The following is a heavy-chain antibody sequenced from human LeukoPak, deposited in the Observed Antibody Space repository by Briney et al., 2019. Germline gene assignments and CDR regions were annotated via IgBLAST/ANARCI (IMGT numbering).Heavy chain of an antibody. J-gene: IGHJ4*02. Sequence: SVKVSCKASGGTFSSYAISWVRQAPGQGLEWMGRIIPIFGTANYAQKFQGRVTITTDESTSTAYMELSRLRSEDTAVYYCARGPLNWNDGNYFGYWGQGTLVTVSS. CDR2: IIPIFGTA. V-gene: IGHV1-69*05. CDR3: ARGPLNWNDGNYFGY. D-gene: IGHD1-1*01. CDR1: GGTFSSYA.